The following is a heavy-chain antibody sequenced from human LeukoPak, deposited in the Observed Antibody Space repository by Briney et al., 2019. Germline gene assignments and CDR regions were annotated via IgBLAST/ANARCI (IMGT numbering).Heavy chain of an antibody. CDR1: GFTFSSHG. J-gene: IGHJ4*02. D-gene: IGHD3-16*02. Sequence: GGSLRLSCAASGFTFSSHGMHWVRQAPGKGLEWVSSISGSTSYIYYADSVRGRFTISRDNAKNSLYLQMNSLRPEDTAVYYCARGSDFVWGSYRPYFDYWGQGTLVTVSS. V-gene: IGHV3-21*01. CDR2: ISGSTSYI. CDR3: ARGSDFVWGSYRPYFDY.